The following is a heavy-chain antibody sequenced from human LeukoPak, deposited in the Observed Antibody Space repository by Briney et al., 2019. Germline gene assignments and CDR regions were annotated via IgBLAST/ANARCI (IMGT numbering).Heavy chain of an antibody. V-gene: IGHV3-23*01. CDR2: IGPSGST. CDR3: AKRGGSYRGFDY. D-gene: IGHD1-26*01. J-gene: IGHJ4*02. Sequence: PGGSLRLSCAASGFTLTTYAMSWVRQAPEKGLAWVSAIGPSGSTFYADSVKGRFTISRDNSKYTLYLQMNSLRVDDTAVYYCAKRGGSYRGFDYWGQGTLVTVSS. CDR1: GFTLTTYA.